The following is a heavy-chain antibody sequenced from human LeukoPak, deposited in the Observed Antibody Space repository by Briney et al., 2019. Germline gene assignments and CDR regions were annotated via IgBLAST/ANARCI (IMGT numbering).Heavy chain of an antibody. CDR1: GYTFTSYD. V-gene: IGHV1-8*01. Sequence: GASVKVSCKASGYTFTSYDINWVRQATGQGLEWMGWMNPNSGNTGYAQKFQGRVTMTRNTSIGTAYMELSSLRSEDTAVYYCARGRGGTFKYYFDYWGQGTLVTVSS. D-gene: IGHD2-15*01. CDR3: ARGRGGTFKYYFDY. J-gene: IGHJ4*02. CDR2: MNPNSGNT.